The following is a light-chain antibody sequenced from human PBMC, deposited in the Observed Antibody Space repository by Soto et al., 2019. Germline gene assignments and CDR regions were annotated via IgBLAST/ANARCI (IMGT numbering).Light chain of an antibody. CDR3: QSLGTGIQV. V-gene: IGLV4-69*01. CDR2: INYDGTH. Sequence: QLVLTQSPSVSASLGASVKLTCTLSSGYSTYAIAWHQQQSEKGPRFLMKINYDGTHSKGDGFFDRFSGSSSGAERHLTISSLQSEDEADYYCQSLGTGIQVFGGGTKVTVL. CDR1: SGYSTYA. J-gene: IGLJ3*02.